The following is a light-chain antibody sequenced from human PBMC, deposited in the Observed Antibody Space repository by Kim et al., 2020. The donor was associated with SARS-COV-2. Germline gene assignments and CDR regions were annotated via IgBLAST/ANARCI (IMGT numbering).Light chain of an antibody. J-gene: IGKJ2*01. Sequence: ASVGDRVTITCRASQSISSYLNWYQQKPGKAPKLLIYAASSLQSGVPSRFSGSGSGTDFTLTISSLQPEDFATYYCQQSYSSPPYTFGQGTKLEI. CDR2: AAS. V-gene: IGKV1-39*01. CDR1: QSISSY. CDR3: QQSYSSPPYT.